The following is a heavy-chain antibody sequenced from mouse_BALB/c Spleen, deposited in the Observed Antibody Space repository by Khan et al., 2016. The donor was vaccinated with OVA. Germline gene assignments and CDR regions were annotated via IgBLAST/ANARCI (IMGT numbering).Heavy chain of an antibody. CDR1: GYTFTSYW. Sequence: VQLQQSGAELAKPGASVKISCKASGYTFTSYWMHWVKQRPGQGLEWIGYIYPSTDYTEYNLKFKDKATLTADKSSSTASMQLTSLPSEDSAVYYCVKHSSRCEGLNYWGQGTLVTVSS. CDR2: IYPSTDYT. D-gene: IGHD1-1*01. J-gene: IGHJ3*01. CDR3: VKHSSRCEGLNY. V-gene: IGHV1-7*01.